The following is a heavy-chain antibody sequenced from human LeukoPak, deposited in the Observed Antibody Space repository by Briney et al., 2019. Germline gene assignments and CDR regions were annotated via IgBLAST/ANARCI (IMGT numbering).Heavy chain of an antibody. J-gene: IGHJ4*02. D-gene: IGHD7-27*01. Sequence: SQTLSLTCAISGDSVSSNSAAWNWIRQSPSRGLEWLGRAYYRSKWYNNYAVSVKSRITINPDTSKNQFSLQLNSVTPEDTAVYYCTREYELGTPVAYLDYWGQGTPVTVYS. CDR3: TREYELGTPVAYLDY. CDR2: AYYRSKWYN. CDR1: GDSVSSNSAA. V-gene: IGHV6-1*01.